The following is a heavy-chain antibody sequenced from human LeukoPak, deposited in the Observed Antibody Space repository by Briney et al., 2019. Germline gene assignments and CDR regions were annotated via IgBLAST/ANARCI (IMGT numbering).Heavy chain of an antibody. J-gene: IGHJ3*02. D-gene: IGHD2-15*01. CDR2: INWNGGST. V-gene: IGHV3-20*04. CDR1: GFTFDDYG. Sequence: SGGSLRLSCASSGFTFDDYGMSWVRQAPGKGLKWVSGINWNGGSTGYADSVKGRFTISRDNAKNSLYLQMNSLRADDTALYYCARDGGYCSGGSCYSDAFDIWGQGTMVTVSS. CDR3: ARDGGYCSGGSCYSDAFDI.